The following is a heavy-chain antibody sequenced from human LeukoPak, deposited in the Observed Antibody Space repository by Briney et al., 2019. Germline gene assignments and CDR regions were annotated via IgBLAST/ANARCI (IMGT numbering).Heavy chain of an antibody. CDR3: ARVAGARMRNAFDI. D-gene: IGHD1-26*01. CDR1: GGSISEDY. J-gene: IGHJ3*02. Sequence: PSETLSLTCTVSGGSISEDYWSWIRQPPGMGLEWIGYVSHSDFNKSNGDITNYNPSLESRITTSRDTSKNQFSLKLSSMTAADTAVFYCARVAGARMRNAFDIWGQGTMVTVSS. CDR2: VSHSDFNKSNGDIT. V-gene: IGHV4-59*12.